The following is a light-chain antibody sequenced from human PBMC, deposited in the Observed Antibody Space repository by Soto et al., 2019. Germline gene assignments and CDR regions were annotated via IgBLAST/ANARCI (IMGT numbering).Light chain of an antibody. J-gene: IGLJ2*01. V-gene: IGLV2-23*01. CDR2: EGS. CDR1: SSDVGSYNL. Sequence: QSVLTQPASVSGSPGQSITISCTGTSSDVGSYNLVSWYQQHPGKATKLMIYEGSKRPSGVSNRFSGSKSGNTASLTISGLQAEDEADYYCCSYAGSSSVVFGGGTKLTVL. CDR3: CSYAGSSSVV.